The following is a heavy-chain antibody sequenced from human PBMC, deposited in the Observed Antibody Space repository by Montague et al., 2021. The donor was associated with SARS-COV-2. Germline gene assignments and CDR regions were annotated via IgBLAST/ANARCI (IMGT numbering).Heavy chain of an antibody. CDR3: ARDGRFGELDY. CDR2: ISSSGSTI. D-gene: IGHD3-10*01. V-gene: IGHV3-48*03. Sequence: SQRLSCAASGFTFRTYEMNWVRQAPGKGLEWVSYISSSGSTIYYADSVKGRFTISRDNAKNSLYLQMNSLRAEDTAVYYCARDGRFGELDYWGQGTLVTVSA. J-gene: IGHJ4*02. CDR1: GFTFRTYE.